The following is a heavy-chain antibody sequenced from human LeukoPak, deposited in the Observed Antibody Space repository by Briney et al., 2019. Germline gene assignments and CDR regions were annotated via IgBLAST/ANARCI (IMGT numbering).Heavy chain of an antibody. CDR1: GYTFTSYD. Sequence: GASVKVSCKASGYTFTSYDINWVRQATGQGLEWMGWMNPNSGSTGYAQKFQGRVTMTRNTSISTAYMELSSLRSEDTAVYYCARGGYSSGWYKLDFDYWGQGTLVTVSS. J-gene: IGHJ4*02. D-gene: IGHD6-19*01. CDR3: ARGGYSSGWYKLDFDY. V-gene: IGHV1-8*01. CDR2: MNPNSGST.